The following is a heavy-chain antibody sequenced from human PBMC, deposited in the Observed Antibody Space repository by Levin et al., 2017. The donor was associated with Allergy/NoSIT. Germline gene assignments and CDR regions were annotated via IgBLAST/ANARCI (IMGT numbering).Heavy chain of an antibody. CDR2: ISRGNSYT. J-gene: IGHJ4*02. D-gene: IGHD3-10*01. V-gene: IGHV3-11*05. CDR3: ARGRVPNDY. CDR1: GFIVSDSY. Sequence: GGSLRLSCAASGFIVSDSYMSWIRQAPGKGLEWVSYISRGNSYTNYLDSVKGRFTISRDNAKNSLSLQMNSLRAEDTAIYYGARGRVPNDYWGQGTLVTVSS.